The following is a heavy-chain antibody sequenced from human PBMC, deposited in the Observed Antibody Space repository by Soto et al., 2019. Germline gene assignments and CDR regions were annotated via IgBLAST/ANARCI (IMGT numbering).Heavy chain of an antibody. D-gene: IGHD1-26*01. CDR2: ISAYNGNT. CDR1: GYTFTSYG. Sequence: ASVKVSCKASGYTFTSYGISWVRQAPGQGLEWMGWISAYNGNTNYAQKLQGRVTMTTDTSTSTAYMELRSLRSDDTAVYYCARSIVGATRSTDYDYPFDHWGQGTLVTVSS. CDR3: ARSIVGATRSTDYDYPFDH. V-gene: IGHV1-18*01. J-gene: IGHJ4*02.